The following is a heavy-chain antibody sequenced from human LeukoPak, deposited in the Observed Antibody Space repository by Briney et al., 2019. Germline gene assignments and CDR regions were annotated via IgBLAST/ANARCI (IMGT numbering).Heavy chain of an antibody. CDR1: GFTFSSYA. V-gene: IGHV3-23*01. Sequence: GGSLILSCAASGFTFSSYAMSWVRQAPGKGLEWVSAISGSGGSTYYADSVKGRFTISRDNSKNTLYLQMNSLRAEDTAVYYCATPRGSTVVTRLEYWGQGTLVTVSS. CDR3: ATPRGSTVVTRLEY. CDR2: ISGSGGST. J-gene: IGHJ4*02. D-gene: IGHD4-23*01.